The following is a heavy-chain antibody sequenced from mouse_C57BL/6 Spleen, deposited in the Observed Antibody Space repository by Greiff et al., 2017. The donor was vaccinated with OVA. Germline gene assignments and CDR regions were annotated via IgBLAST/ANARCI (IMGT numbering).Heavy chain of an antibody. CDR3: ARSDYYGSSSYYFDY. D-gene: IGHD1-1*01. CDR2: IDPSDSYT. Sequence: QVQLQQPGAELVMPGASVKLSCKASGYTFTSYWMHWVKQRPGQGLEWIGEIDPSDSYTNYNQKFKGKSTLTVDKSSSTAYMQLSSLTSEDSAVYYVARSDYYGSSSYYFDYWGQGTTLTVSS. V-gene: IGHV1-69*01. J-gene: IGHJ2*01. CDR1: GYTFTSYW.